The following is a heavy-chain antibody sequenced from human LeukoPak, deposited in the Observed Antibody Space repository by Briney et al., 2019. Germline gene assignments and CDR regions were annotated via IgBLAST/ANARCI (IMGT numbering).Heavy chain of an antibody. J-gene: IGHJ4*02. CDR1: GFTFSSYG. Sequence: GGSLRLSCAASGFTFSSYGMHWVRQAPGKGLEWVSTIIDSGGKTYYADSVKGRFTISRDNSKNTLYLQMNSLRVEDTGIYYSAKQRGDTAMVTVDYWGQGTLVTVSS. D-gene: IGHD5-18*01. V-gene: IGHV3-23*01. CDR3: AKQRGDTAMVTVDY. CDR2: IIDSGGKT.